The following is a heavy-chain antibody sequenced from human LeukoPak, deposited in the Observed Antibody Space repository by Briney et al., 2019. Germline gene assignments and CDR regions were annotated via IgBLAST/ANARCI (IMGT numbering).Heavy chain of an antibody. Sequence: SETLSLTCAVSGYSISSGYYWGWIRQPPGKGLEWIGSIYHSGSTYYNPSLKSRVTISVDTSKNQFSLKLSSVTAADTAVYYCARVAPGWLIDYWGQGTLVTVSS. CDR3: ARVAPGWLIDY. CDR2: IYHSGST. CDR1: GYSISSGYY. J-gene: IGHJ4*02. D-gene: IGHD6-19*01. V-gene: IGHV4-38-2*01.